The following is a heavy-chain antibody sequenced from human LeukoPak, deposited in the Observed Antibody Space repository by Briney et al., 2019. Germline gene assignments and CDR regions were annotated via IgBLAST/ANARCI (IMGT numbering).Heavy chain of an antibody. Sequence: GASVKVSCKASGYTFTAYYMAWVRQAPGQGLEWMGRINPNSGGTNYAQKFQGRVTMTRDTSISTAYTELSRLRSDDTAVYYCATDDSSGYYSGPWGQGTLVTVSS. CDR2: INPNSGGT. CDR1: GYTFTAYY. V-gene: IGHV1-2*06. CDR3: ATDDSSGYYSGP. J-gene: IGHJ5*02. D-gene: IGHD3-22*01.